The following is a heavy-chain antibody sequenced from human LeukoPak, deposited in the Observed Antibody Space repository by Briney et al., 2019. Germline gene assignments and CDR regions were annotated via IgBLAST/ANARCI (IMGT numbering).Heavy chain of an antibody. D-gene: IGHD2-2*01. CDR3: ARLYCSSSSCPFEY. J-gene: IGHJ4*02. CDR1: GFTFSSYA. V-gene: IGHV3-30-3*01. Sequence: GGSLRLSCAASGFTFSSYAMHWVRQAPGKGLEWVAVISYDGSNKYYADSVKGRFTISRDNSKNTLYLQMNSLRAEDTAVYYCARLYCSSSSCPFEYWGQGTLVTVSS. CDR2: ISYDGSNK.